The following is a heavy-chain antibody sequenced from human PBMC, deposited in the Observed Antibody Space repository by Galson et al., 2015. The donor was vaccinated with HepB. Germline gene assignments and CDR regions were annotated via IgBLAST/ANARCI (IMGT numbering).Heavy chain of an antibody. CDR3: ARVISAAAQHDPPPYPDYYYYYGMDV. CDR1: GGTFSSYA. CDR2: IIPIFGTA. Sequence: SVKVSCKASGGTFSSYAISWVRQAPGQGLEWMGGIIPIFGTANYAQKFQGRVTITADESTSTAYMELSSLRSEDTAVYYCARVISAAAQHDPPPYPDYYYYYGMDVWGQGTTVTVSS. V-gene: IGHV1-69*13. D-gene: IGHD2-2*01. J-gene: IGHJ6*02.